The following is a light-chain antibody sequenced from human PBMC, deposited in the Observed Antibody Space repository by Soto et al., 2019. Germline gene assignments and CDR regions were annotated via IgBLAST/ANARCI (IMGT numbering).Light chain of an antibody. CDR1: SSDIGGNKY. CDR2: EVS. J-gene: IGLJ2*01. Sequence: QSALTQPASVSGSPGLSITIYCTGTSSDIGGNKYVSWYQQHPGKAHKLLIYEVSKRPSGVSNRFAGSKSGNTASLTISGHQAEDAADYYCSSYTSSTTVIFGGGTKLTVL. CDR3: SSYTSSTTVI. V-gene: IGLV2-14*01.